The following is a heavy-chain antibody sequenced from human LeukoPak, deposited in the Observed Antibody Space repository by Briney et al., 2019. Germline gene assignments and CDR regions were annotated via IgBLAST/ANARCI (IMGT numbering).Heavy chain of an antibody. CDR1: GYTFTNYD. J-gene: IGHJ6*03. Sequence: ASVKVSCKASGYTFTNYDINWVRQATGQGLEWMGWINPNSGNAGYVQKFQGRVTMTRDMSTSTVYMELSSLRSEDTAVYYCARGANQLLFWGVSYYYYYYMDVWGKGTTVTVSS. D-gene: IGHD2-2*01. V-gene: IGHV1-8*01. CDR3: ARGANQLLFWGVSYYYYYYMDV. CDR2: INPNSGNA.